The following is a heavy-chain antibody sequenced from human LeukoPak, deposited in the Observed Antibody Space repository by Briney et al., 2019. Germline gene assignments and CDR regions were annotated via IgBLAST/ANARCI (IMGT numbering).Heavy chain of an antibody. V-gene: IGHV4-39*07. Sequence: SQTLSLTCTVSGNSISSGDYYWSWIRQPPGKGLEWIGSIYYSGSTYYNPSLKSRVTISVDTSKNQFSLKLSSVTAADTAVYYCAREVCSGGSCYPLTTNWFDPWGQGTLVTVSS. J-gene: IGHJ5*02. CDR3: AREVCSGGSCYPLTTNWFDP. CDR1: GNSISSGDYY. D-gene: IGHD2-15*01. CDR2: IYYSGST.